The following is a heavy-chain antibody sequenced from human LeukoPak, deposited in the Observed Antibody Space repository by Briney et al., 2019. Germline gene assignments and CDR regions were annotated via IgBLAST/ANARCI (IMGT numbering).Heavy chain of an antibody. CDR2: MNPRSGYA. V-gene: IGHV1-8*03. CDR3: VRGGDWEQQLPGYYDY. D-gene: IGHD6-13*01. CDR1: GYTFTGYY. J-gene: IGHJ4*02. Sequence: GASVKVSCKASGYTFTGYYMHWVRQAPGQGLEWMGWMNPRSGYAGYAQKFRGRVTITRNTSISTAYMELSSLRSEDTAVYYCVRGGDWEQQLPGYYDYWGQGTLVTVSS.